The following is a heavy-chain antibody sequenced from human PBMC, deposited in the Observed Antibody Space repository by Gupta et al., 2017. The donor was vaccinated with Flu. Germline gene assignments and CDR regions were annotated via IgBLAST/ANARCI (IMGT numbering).Heavy chain of an antibody. J-gene: IGHJ6*02. V-gene: IGHV3-33*01. D-gene: IGHD3-3*01. CDR1: GFTFSSYG. CDR3: ARDPSSRDFWSGYYYYYYGMDV. Sequence: QVQLVESGGGVVQPGRSLRLSCAAPGFTFSSYGMHWVRQAPGKGLEWVAVIWYDGSNKYYADSVKGRFTISRDNSKNTLYLQMNSLRAEDTAVYYCARDPSSRDFWSGYYYYYYGMDVWGQGTTVTVSS. CDR2: IWYDGSNK.